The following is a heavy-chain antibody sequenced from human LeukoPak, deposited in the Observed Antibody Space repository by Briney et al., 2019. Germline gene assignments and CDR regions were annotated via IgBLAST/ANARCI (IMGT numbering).Heavy chain of an antibody. D-gene: IGHD3-9*01. V-gene: IGHV1-69*13. CDR3: ARNYDILTGYRGYYYMDV. CDR2: IIPIFGTA. J-gene: IGHJ6*03. Sequence: GASVKVSCKASGYTFTSYAISRVRQAPGQGLEWMGGIIPIFGTANYAQRFQGRVTITADESTSTAYMELSSLRSEDTAVYYCARNYDILTGYRGYYYMDVWGKGTTVTVSS. CDR1: GYTFTSYA.